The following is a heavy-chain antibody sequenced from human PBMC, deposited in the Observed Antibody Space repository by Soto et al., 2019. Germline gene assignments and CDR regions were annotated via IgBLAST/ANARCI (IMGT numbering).Heavy chain of an antibody. CDR2: ISWDGGST. Sequence: LRLSCAASGFTFDDYTMHWVRQAPGKGLEWVSLISWDGGSTYYADSVKGRFTISRDNSKNSLYLQMNSLRTEDTALYYCAKDSGPNYYDSSGYYLYYYYMDVWGKGTTVTGSS. J-gene: IGHJ6*03. V-gene: IGHV3-43*01. CDR3: AKDSGPNYYDSSGYYLYYYYMDV. CDR1: GFTFDDYT. D-gene: IGHD3-22*01.